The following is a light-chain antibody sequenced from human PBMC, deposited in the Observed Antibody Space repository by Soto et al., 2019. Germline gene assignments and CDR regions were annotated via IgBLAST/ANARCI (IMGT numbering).Light chain of an antibody. CDR1: QTISSW. Sequence: DIQMTQSPSTLSGSVGDGVTITCRASQTISSWLAWYQQKPGKAPKLLIYAASTLQSGVPSRFSGSGSGTDFTLTISCLQSDDFATYYCQQYKSYPYTFGQGTKVDI. V-gene: IGKV1-5*01. CDR3: QQYKSYPYT. J-gene: IGKJ2*01. CDR2: AAS.